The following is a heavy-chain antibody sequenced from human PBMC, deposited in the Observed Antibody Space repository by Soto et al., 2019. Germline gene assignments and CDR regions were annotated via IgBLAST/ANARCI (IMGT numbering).Heavy chain of an antibody. Sequence: SETLSLTCTVSGGSISSGDYYWSWIRQPPGKGLEWIGYIYYSGSTNYNPSLKSRVTISVDTSKNQFSLKLSSVTAADTAVYYCARVATIVGSGLFAFDIWGQGTLVT. D-gene: IGHD5-12*01. V-gene: IGHV4-61*08. CDR1: GGSISSGDYY. CDR3: ARVATIVGSGLFAFDI. CDR2: IYYSGST. J-gene: IGHJ3*02.